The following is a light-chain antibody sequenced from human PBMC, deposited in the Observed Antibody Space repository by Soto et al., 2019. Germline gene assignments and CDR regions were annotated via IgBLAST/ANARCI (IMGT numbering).Light chain of an antibody. CDR1: QSINSH. CDR2: DAS. Sequence: DIPMTQSPSSLSASVGDRVTITCRASQSINSHLNWYQQKPGKAPKLLISDASNLQSGVPSRFSGSGSGTLFTLTINPLRPEDFAIYICQQNYDTPLLTFGGGTRVEIK. V-gene: IGKV1-39*01. CDR3: QQNYDTPLLT. J-gene: IGKJ4*01.